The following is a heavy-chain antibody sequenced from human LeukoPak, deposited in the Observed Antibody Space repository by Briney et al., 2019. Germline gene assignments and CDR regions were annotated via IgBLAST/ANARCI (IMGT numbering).Heavy chain of an antibody. CDR1: GFAFSTYA. CDR3: ARDESDYGGSPYYLDS. CDR2: ISHDGSNK. D-gene: IGHD4-23*01. J-gene: IGHJ4*02. V-gene: IGHV3-30-3*01. Sequence: GGSLRLSCAASGFAFSTYAMHWVRQAPGKGLEWVAVISHDGSNKYYADSVKGRFTISRDNSKNTLYVQTNSLRAEDTAVYYCARDESDYGGSPYYLDSWGQGTRVTVPS.